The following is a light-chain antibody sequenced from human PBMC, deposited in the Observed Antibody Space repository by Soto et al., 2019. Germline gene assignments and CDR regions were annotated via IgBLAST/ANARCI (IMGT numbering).Light chain of an antibody. CDR1: SSNIGAGYD. CDR2: GNS. CDR3: QSYASSLSGWV. J-gene: IGLJ3*02. V-gene: IGLV1-40*01. Sequence: QSVLTQPPAVSGAPGQRVTISCTGSSSNIGAGYDVHWYQQLPGTAPKLLIYGNSNRPSGVRDRFAGYKSGTSATLAIAGFEAEDGADYYCQSYASSLSGWVFGEGTK.